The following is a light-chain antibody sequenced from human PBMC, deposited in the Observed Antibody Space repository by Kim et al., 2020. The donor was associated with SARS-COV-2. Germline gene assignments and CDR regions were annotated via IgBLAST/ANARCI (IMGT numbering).Light chain of an antibody. Sequence: ASVGDRVTITCRASQSISSWLAWYQQKPRKAPKLLIYDASSLESGVPSRFSGSGSGTEFTLTISSLQPDDFATYYCQQYNSYAWTFGQGTKVDIK. CDR1: QSISSW. V-gene: IGKV1-5*01. CDR2: DAS. CDR3: QQYNSYAWT. J-gene: IGKJ1*01.